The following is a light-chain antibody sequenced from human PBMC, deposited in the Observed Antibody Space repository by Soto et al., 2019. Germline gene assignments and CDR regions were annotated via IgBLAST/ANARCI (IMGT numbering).Light chain of an antibody. CDR1: SSDVGGYNL. V-gene: IGLV2-14*02. J-gene: IGLJ1*01. CDR2: EVN. Sequence: QSALTQPASVSGSPGQSITISCTGSSSDVGGYNLVSWYQHHPGKAPKLIIYEVNNRPSGVSDRFSGSKSGNTASLTISGLQAEDEADYYCNSYTTSRTYVFGTGTKLTVL. CDR3: NSYTTSRTYV.